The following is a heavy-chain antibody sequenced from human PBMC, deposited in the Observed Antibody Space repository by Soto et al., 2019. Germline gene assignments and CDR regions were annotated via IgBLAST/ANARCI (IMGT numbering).Heavy chain of an antibody. CDR2: IYYSGST. CDR3: AREAYCGGDCYPYFDY. CDR1: GGSISSGGYY. V-gene: IGHV4-31*03. J-gene: IGHJ4*02. D-gene: IGHD2-21*02. Sequence: SETLSLTCTVSGGSISSGGYYWSWIRQHPGKGLEWIGYIYYSGSTYYNPSLKSRVTISVDTSKNQFSLKLSSVTAADTAVYYCAREAYCGGDCYPYFDYWGQGTLVTVSS.